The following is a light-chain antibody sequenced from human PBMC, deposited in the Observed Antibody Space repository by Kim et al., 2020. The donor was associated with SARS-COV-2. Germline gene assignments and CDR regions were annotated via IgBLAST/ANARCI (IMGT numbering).Light chain of an antibody. CDR1: QSVSSY. J-gene: IGKJ5*01. Sequence: EIVLTQSPATLSLSPGERATLSCRASQSVSSYLAWYQQKPGQAPRLLIYDASNRATGIPARFSGSASGTDFTLTISSLEPEDFAVYYCQQRSNWPLGFGQGTRLEIK. V-gene: IGKV3-11*01. CDR3: QQRSNWPLG. CDR2: DAS.